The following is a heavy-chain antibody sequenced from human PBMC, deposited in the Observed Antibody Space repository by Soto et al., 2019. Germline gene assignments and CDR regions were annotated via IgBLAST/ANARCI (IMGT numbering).Heavy chain of an antibody. CDR3: ARDRGGDASEPVLAWPPSSSKSYYYYGMDV. CDR1: GFTFSSYS. J-gene: IGHJ6*02. D-gene: IGHD6-6*01. V-gene: IGHV3-21*01. Sequence: PGGSLRLSCAASGFTFSSYSMNWVRQAPGKGLEWVSSISSSSSYIYYADSVKGRFTISRDNAKNSLYLQMNSLRAEDTAVYYCARDRGGDASEPVLAWPPSSSKSYYYYGMDVWGQGTTVTVSS. CDR2: ISSSSSYI.